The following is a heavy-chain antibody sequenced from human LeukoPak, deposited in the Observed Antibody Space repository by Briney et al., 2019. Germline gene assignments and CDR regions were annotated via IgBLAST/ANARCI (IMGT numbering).Heavy chain of an antibody. J-gene: IGHJ4*02. CDR2: IYTSGST. CDR3: ARAPSSSSRHFDY. V-gene: IGHV4-61*02. Sequence: TLSLTCTVSGGSISSGSYYWSWIRQPAGKGLEWIGRIYTSGSTNYNPSLKSRVTISVDTSKNQFSLKLSSVTAADTAVYYCARAPSSSSRHFDYWGQGTLVTVSS. D-gene: IGHD6-6*01. CDR1: GGSISSGSYY.